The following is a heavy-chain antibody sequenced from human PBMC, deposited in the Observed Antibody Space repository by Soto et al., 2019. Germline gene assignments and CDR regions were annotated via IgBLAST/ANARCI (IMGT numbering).Heavy chain of an antibody. D-gene: IGHD6-25*01. CDR3: GRIGGYHGPLDY. CDR2: TYHRGST. CDR1: GVSISSYF. Sequence: SETLSLTCSVSGVSISSYFWSWIRQAPGRGLEWIGYTYHRGSTNYSPSLKSRGAISLDTSENQFSLKVNSVTAADTAVYYCGRIGGYHGPLDYWGQGTPVTVSS. J-gene: IGHJ4*02. V-gene: IGHV4-59*01.